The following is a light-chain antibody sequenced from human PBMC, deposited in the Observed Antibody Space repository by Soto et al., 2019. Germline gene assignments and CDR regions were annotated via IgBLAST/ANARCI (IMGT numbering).Light chain of an antibody. J-gene: IGKJ2*01. CDR1: QNVWTY. CDR3: QQTFYIPRT. Sequence: DIQMTQSPPSLSASVGDRVTITCRASQNVWTYLNWYQQKPGKAPRLLLYGASDLEDGVPARFSGSGSGTDFTLTISSLQPEDYATYYCQQTFYIPRTVGQGTKVDIK. CDR2: GAS. V-gene: IGKV1-39*01.